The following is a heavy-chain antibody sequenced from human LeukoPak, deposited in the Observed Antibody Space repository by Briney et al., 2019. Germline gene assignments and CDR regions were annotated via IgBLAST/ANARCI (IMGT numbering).Heavy chain of an antibody. CDR3: AKDLDSGRHLSFHDYYYYYGMDL. CDR2: ISYDGSNK. CDR1: GFTFSSYG. J-gene: IGHJ6*04. V-gene: IGHV3-30*18. Sequence: GRSLRLSCAASGFTFSSYGMHWVRQAPGKGLEWVAVISYDGSNKYYADSVKGRFTISRDNSKNTLYLQMNSLRAEDTAVYYCAKDLDSGRHLSFHDYYYYYGMDLWGKGHTVTVFS. D-gene: IGHD1-26*01.